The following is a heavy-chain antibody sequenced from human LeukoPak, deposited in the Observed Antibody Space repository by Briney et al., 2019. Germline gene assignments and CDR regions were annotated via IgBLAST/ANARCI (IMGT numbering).Heavy chain of an antibody. D-gene: IGHD2/OR15-2a*01. Sequence: GGSLRLSWAASGFTFGGSWVRWVSQTAEKGLEWLAYIHPFGSEKYYLDSVKGGFTISRDYAKTSLYLQVDSLGTEDTAVYYCATVDGAVTFCGWGQVVLVTV. J-gene: IGHJ1*01. CDR2: IHPFGSEK. V-gene: IGHV3-7*01. CDR3: ATVDGAVTFCG. CDR1: GFTFGGSW.